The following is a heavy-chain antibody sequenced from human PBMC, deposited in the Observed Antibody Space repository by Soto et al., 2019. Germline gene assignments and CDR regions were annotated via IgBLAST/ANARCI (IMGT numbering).Heavy chain of an antibody. Sequence: GGSLRLSCAASGFTFSSYSMNWVRQAPGKGLEWVSSISSSSSYIYYADSVKGRFTISRDNAKNSLYLQMNSLRAEDTAVYYCARAANYDFWSGYYSYFDYWGQGTLVTVSS. V-gene: IGHV3-21*01. D-gene: IGHD3-3*01. J-gene: IGHJ4*02. CDR3: ARAANYDFWSGYYSYFDY. CDR1: GFTFSSYS. CDR2: ISSSSSYI.